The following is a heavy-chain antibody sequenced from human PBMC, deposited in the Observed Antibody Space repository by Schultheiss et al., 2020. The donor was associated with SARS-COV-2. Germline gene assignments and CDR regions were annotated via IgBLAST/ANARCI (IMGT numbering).Heavy chain of an antibody. D-gene: IGHD3-3*01. CDR3: ARAKYYDFWSGYYPYYYYYMDV. CDR1: GGSISSYY. CDR2: IYYSGST. V-gene: IGHV4-59*08. J-gene: IGHJ6*03. Sequence: SETLSLTCTVSGGSISSYYWSWIRQPPGKGLEWIGYIYYSGSTNSNPSLKSRVTISVDTSKNQFSLKLSSVTAADTAVYYCARAKYYDFWSGYYPYYYYYMDVWGKGTTVTVSS.